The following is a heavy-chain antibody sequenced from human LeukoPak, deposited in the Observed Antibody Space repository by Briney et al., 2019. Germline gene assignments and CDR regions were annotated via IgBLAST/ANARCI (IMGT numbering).Heavy chain of an antibody. V-gene: IGHV3-23*01. CDR2: INRSGASS. J-gene: IGHJ2*01. Sequence: GGSLRLSCAASGFTFSSYGMHWVRQAPGKGLEWVSSINRSGASSYYTDSVKGRFTFSRDNSKNTLYLQMDSLRAEDTAIYYCAKLRSGSDWYWYFDLWGRGTLVTVSS. CDR3: AKLRSGSDWYWYFDL. D-gene: IGHD2-21*01. CDR1: GFTFSSYG.